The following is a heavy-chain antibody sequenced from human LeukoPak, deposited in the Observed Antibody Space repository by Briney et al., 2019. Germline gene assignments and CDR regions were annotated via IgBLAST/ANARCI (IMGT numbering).Heavy chain of an antibody. CDR3: AAQYYYDSSGWSGDY. Sequence: SETLSLTCAVSGVSISSGDYSWSWIRQPPGKGLEWIGYIYHSGSTYYNPSLKSRVTISIDRPKNQFSLRLSSVTAADTAVYYCAAQYYYDSSGWSGDYWGQGIVVTVSS. CDR1: GVSISSGDYS. J-gene: IGHJ4*02. CDR2: IYHSGST. D-gene: IGHD3-22*01. V-gene: IGHV4-30-2*01.